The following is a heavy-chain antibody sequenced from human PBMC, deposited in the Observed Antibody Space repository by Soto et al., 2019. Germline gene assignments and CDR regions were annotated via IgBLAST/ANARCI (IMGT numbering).Heavy chain of an antibody. Sequence: SETLSLTCTVSGGSISSSSYYWGWIRQPPGKGLEWIGSIYYSGSTYYNPSLKSRVTISVDTSKNQFSLKLSSVTAADTAVYYCARRGIAAAGFDPWGQGTLVTSPQ. D-gene: IGHD6-13*01. CDR3: ARRGIAAAGFDP. CDR1: GGSISSSSYY. J-gene: IGHJ5*02. V-gene: IGHV4-39*01. CDR2: IYYSGST.